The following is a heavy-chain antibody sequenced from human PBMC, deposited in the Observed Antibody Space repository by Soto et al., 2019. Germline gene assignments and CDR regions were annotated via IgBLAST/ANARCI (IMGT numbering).Heavy chain of an antibody. CDR1: GGSFSGYY. J-gene: IGHJ6*02. D-gene: IGHD6-13*01. CDR3: ARRRGRQQLVQRFYNGMDV. V-gene: IGHV4-34*01. Sequence: QVQLQQWGAGLLKPSETLSLTCAVYGGSFSGYYWSWIRQPPGKGLAWIGEINHSGSTNYNASLKSRFTISVYTSKNQFSLKLSSVSAADTAVYFCARRRGRQQLVQRFYNGMDVWGQGTTVTVSS. CDR2: INHSGST.